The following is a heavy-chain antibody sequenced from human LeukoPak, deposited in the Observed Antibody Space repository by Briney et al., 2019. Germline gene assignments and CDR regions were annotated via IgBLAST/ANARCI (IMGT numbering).Heavy chain of an antibody. V-gene: IGHV1-24*01. J-gene: IGHJ5*02. D-gene: IGHD4-11*01. CDR1: GYTLTELS. Sequence: ASVKVSCKVSGYTLTELSMHWVRQAPGKGLEWMGGFDPEDGETIYAQKFQGRVTMTEDTSTDTAYMELSSLGSEDTAVYYCAPNSDYSNRFDPWGQGTLVTVSS. CDR2: FDPEDGET. CDR3: APNSDYSNRFDP.